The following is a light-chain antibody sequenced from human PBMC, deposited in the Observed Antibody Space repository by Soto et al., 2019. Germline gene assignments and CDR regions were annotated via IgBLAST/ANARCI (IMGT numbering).Light chain of an antibody. J-gene: IGKJ1*01. CDR2: AAS. CDR1: QSISSY. CDR3: QQSYSTPPT. Sequence: DIQMTQSPSSLSASVGDRVTITCRASQSISSYLNWYQQKPGKAPKLLIYAASSLQSGVPSRFSGSGSGTDFTLTISSRQPDDFATYYCQQSYSTPPTFGQGTKVEIK. V-gene: IGKV1-39*01.